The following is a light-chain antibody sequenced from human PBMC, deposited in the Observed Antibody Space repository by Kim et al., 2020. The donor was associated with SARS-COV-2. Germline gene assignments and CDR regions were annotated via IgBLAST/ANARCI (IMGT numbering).Light chain of an antibody. J-gene: IGKJ4*01. CDR1: QGIRND. Sequence: AIQMTQSPSSLSASLGDRVTITCRASQGIRNDLGWYQQKPGRAPNLLIYATSTLQSGVPSRFSGSGSGTDFTLTISSLQPEDVATYYCLQDYDNPLTFGGGTKVDIK. V-gene: IGKV1-6*01. CDR2: ATS. CDR3: LQDYDNPLT.